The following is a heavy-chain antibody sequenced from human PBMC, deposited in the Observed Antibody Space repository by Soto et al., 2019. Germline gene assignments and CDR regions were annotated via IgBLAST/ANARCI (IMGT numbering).Heavy chain of an antibody. CDR3: SRFIMVGGWFDPNYYHGMDV. J-gene: IGHJ6*02. D-gene: IGHD6-19*01. Sequence: QVQLVQSGAEVKKPGASVTVSCKTSGYTFRNYGINWVRQAPGQGLEWMGWISGYNGNTNYAQTVQGRVTMTTDTSTGTVYMELRSLKSDDTAIYYCSRFIMVGGWFDPNYYHGMDVWGQGTTVTGSS. V-gene: IGHV1-18*01. CDR2: ISGYNGNT. CDR1: GYTFRNYG.